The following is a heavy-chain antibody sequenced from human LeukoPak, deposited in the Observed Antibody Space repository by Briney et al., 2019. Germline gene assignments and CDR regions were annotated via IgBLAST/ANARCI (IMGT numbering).Heavy chain of an antibody. J-gene: IGHJ4*02. CDR2: IYTSGST. CDR1: GGSISSGSYY. CDR3: ARASRRWIQLWLVDY. D-gene: IGHD5-18*01. Sequence: SETLSLTRTVSGGSISSGSYYWSWIRQPAGKGLEWIGRIYTSGSTNYNPSLKSRVTISVDTSKNQFSLKLSSVTAADTAVYYCARASRRWIQLWLVDYWGQGTLVTVSS. V-gene: IGHV4-61*02.